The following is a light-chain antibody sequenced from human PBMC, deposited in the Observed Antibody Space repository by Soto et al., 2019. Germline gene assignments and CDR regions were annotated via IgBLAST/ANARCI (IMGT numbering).Light chain of an antibody. Sequence: EIVVTQSPGILSLSPGDRATLSCRASQSVSTNLAWYQQKPGQAPTLLIYAASTRATGIPARFTGSGSGTDFTLTISSLQSEDFAVYYCQEYSKCPLFTFGPGTRVDIK. V-gene: IGKV3-15*01. J-gene: IGKJ3*01. CDR1: QSVSTN. CDR3: QEYSKCPLFT. CDR2: AAS.